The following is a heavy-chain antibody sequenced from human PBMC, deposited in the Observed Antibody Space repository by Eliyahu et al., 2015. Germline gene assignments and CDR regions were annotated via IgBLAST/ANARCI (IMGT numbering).Heavy chain of an antibody. J-gene: IGHJ4*02. V-gene: IGHV3-21*01. CDR2: ISSSSSYI. CDR1: GFTFXSYS. D-gene: IGHD2-8*02. CDR3: AREEGPAGGVGTLDY. Sequence: EVQLVESGGGXVKPGGSLRLSCAASGFTFXSYSMNWVRQAPGKGLEWVSSISSSSSYIYYADSVKGRFTISRDNAKNSLYLQMNSLRAEDTAVYYCAREEGPAGGVGTLDYWGQGTLVTVSS.